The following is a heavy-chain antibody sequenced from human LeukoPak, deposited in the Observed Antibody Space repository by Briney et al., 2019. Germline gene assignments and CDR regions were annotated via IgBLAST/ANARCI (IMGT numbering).Heavy chain of an antibody. CDR1: GYTFTGYY. CDR3: ARVAGYDSSGYRDY. CDR2: INPNSGGT. D-gene: IGHD3-22*01. Sequence: ASVKVSCKASGYTFTGYYMHWVRQAPGQGLEWMGWINPNSGGTNYAQKFQGRVTMTRDTSISTAYMELSRLRSDDTAVYYCARVAGYDSSGYRDYWGQGTLVTVPS. V-gene: IGHV1-2*02. J-gene: IGHJ4*02.